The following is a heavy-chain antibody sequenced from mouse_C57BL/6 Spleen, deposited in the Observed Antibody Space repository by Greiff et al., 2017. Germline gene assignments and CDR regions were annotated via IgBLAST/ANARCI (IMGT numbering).Heavy chain of an antibody. CDR3: ARGGNYRRDDFDY. CDR2: INPYNGGT. CDR1: GYTFTDYY. D-gene: IGHD2-1*01. V-gene: IGHV1-19*01. Sequence: VQLQQSGPVLVKPGASVKMSCKASGYTFTDYYMNWVKQSHGKSLEWIGVINPYNGGTSYNQKFKGKATLTVDKSSSAAYTELNSLTSEDSAVYYCARGGNYRRDDFDYGGQGTTLTGSS. J-gene: IGHJ2*01.